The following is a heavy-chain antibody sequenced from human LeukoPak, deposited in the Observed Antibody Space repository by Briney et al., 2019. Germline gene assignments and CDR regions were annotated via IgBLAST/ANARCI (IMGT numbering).Heavy chain of an antibody. CDR1: GGSISSGSYY. CDR3: ARGSHFTDY. J-gene: IGHJ4*02. CDR2: IYTSGST. D-gene: IGHD3-3*02. V-gene: IGHV4-61*02. Sequence: SQTLFLTCTVSGGSISSGSYYWSWIRQPAGKGLEWIGRIYTSGSTNYNPSLKSRVTISVDTSKNQFSLKLSSVTAADTAVYYCARGSHFTDYWGQGTLVTVSS.